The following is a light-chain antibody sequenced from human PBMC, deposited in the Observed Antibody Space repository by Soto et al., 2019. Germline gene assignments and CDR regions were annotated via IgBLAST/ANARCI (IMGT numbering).Light chain of an antibody. CDR3: AAWDGSLNNVL. CDR1: GSSIGTNT. V-gene: IGLV1-44*01. J-gene: IGLJ2*01. Sequence: QSVLTQPPSASGTPGQRVTISCSGSGSSIGTNTVNWYRQLPGTAPKLLIYGNNQRPSGVPDRFSGSKSGTSASLGISGLQSEDEADYYCAAWDGSLNNVLFGGGTQLT. CDR2: GNN.